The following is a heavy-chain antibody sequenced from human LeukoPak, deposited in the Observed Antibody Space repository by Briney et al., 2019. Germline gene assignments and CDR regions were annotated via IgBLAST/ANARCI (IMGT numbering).Heavy chain of an antibody. V-gene: IGHV1-2*02. Sequence: ASVKVSCKASGYTFTGYYMHWVRQAPGQGLEWMGRINPNSGGTNYAQKFQGRVTMTRDTSISTAYMELSRLRSDDTAVYYCARDPRMWYDSSGYPYYFDYWGRGTLVTVSS. J-gene: IGHJ4*02. D-gene: IGHD3-22*01. CDR1: GYTFTGYY. CDR2: INPNSGGT. CDR3: ARDPRMWYDSSGYPYYFDY.